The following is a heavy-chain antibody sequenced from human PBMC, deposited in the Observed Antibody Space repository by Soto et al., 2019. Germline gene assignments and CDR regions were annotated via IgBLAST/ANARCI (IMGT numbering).Heavy chain of an antibody. CDR1: GGTFSSYA. V-gene: IGHV1-69*01. CDR3: ARGGSGSYRNNWFDP. J-gene: IGHJ5*02. CDR2: IIPIFGTA. Sequence: SVKVSCKASGGTFSSYAISWVRQAPGQGLEWMGGIIPIFGTANYAQKFQGRVTITADESTSTAYMELSSLRSEDTAVYYCARGGSGSYRNNWFDPWGQGALVTVSS. D-gene: IGHD3-10*01.